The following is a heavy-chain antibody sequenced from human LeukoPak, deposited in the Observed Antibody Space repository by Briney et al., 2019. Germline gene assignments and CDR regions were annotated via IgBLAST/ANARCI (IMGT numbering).Heavy chain of an antibody. CDR1: GFSFSNYA. V-gene: IGHV3-23*01. CDR2: ITASGGST. J-gene: IGHJ3*02. CDR3: AKDVGYSPDGFDI. Sequence: GGSLRLSCAASGFSFSNYAMTWVRQATGKGLEWVSGITASGGSTYYADSVKGRFTISRDNPKNTLYLQMNSLRADDTAVYFCAKDVGYSPDGFDIWGQGTMVTVSS. D-gene: IGHD2-15*01.